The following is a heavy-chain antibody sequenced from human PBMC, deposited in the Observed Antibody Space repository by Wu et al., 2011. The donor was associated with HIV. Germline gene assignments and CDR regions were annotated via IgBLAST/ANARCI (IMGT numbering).Heavy chain of an antibody. V-gene: IGHV1-69*14. CDR1: GNTFSSFP. J-gene: IGHJ2*01. Sequence: QIQLVQSGAEVKRPGSSVKVSCKASGNTFSSFPISWVRQAPGQGLEWMGGIIPVFNTIDYAQKFQGRVSISADRSTSTAYMDIRGLTQGDTATYFXARQKFARGDQGWFFDLWGRGTL. CDR3: ARQKFARGDQGWFFDL. CDR2: IIPVFNTI.